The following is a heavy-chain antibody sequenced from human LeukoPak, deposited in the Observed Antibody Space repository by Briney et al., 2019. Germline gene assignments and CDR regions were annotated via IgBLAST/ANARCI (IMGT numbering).Heavy chain of an antibody. CDR2: IYTGGNT. CDR3: ARQDTFDI. Sequence: PGGSLRLSCAASGFTVSRNFMNWVRQAPGKGLEWVSVIYTGGNTYCADSVKGRFTIYRDNSKNTLYLQMNSLRVEDTAVYYCARQDTFDIWGQGTMVTVSS. V-gene: IGHV3-66*02. J-gene: IGHJ3*02. CDR1: GFTVSRNF.